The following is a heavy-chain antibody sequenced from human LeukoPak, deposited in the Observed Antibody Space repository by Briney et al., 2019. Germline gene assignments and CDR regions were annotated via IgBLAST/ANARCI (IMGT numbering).Heavy chain of an antibody. Sequence: ASVKVSRKASGDTFNNYAINGVRQAPAQGLAWMGGIIPIFGTAKYAQKFQGRLTITADESASTASVELNSLISEDTALYYCARAPNEGAFDIWGQETMVTVSS. CDR3: ARAPNEGAFDI. J-gene: IGHJ3*02. V-gene: IGHV1-69*01. CDR2: IIPIFGTA. CDR1: GDTFNNYA.